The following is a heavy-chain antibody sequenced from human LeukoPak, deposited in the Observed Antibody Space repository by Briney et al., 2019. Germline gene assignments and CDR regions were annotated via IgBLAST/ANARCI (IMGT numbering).Heavy chain of an antibody. CDR3: ARDSTDNSYYYDSSPIDY. V-gene: IGHV3-21*01. CDR1: GFTFSSYS. J-gene: IGHJ4*02. CDR2: ISSSSSYI. D-gene: IGHD3-22*01. Sequence: GGSLRLSCAASGFTFSSYSMNWVRQAPGKGLEWVSSISSSSSYIYYADSVKGRFTISRDNAKNSLYLQMNSLRAEDTAVYYCARDSTDNSYYYDSSPIDYWGQGTPVTVSS.